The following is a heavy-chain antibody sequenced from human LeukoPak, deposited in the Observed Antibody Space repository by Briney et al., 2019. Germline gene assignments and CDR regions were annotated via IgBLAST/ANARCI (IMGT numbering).Heavy chain of an antibody. J-gene: IGHJ4*02. CDR2: ISSSGSTI. V-gene: IGHV3-48*03. CDR1: GFTFSSYE. D-gene: IGHD1-26*01. Sequence: GGSLRLSCAASGFTFSSYEMTWVRQAPGKGLEWVSYISSSGSTIYYADSVKGRFTISRDNAKNSLYLQMNSLRAEDTAVYYCARDSGSYYLGTFDYWGQGTLVTVSS. CDR3: ARDSGSYYLGTFDY.